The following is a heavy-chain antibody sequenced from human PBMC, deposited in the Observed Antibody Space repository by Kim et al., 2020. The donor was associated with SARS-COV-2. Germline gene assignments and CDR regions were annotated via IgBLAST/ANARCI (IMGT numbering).Heavy chain of an antibody. CDR3: ASSRGIAAAVQH. CDR2: ISSSSSYI. CDR1: GFTFSSYS. V-gene: IGHV3-21*01. Sequence: GGSLRLSCAASGFTFSSYSMNWVRQAPGKGLEWVSSISSSSSYIYYADSVKGRFTISRDNAKNSLYLQMNSLRAEDTAVYYCASSRGIAAAVQHWGQGTLVTVSS. D-gene: IGHD6-13*01. J-gene: IGHJ1*01.